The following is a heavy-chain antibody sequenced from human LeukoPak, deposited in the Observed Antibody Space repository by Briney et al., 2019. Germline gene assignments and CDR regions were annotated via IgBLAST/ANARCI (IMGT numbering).Heavy chain of an antibody. J-gene: IGHJ4*02. V-gene: IGHV3-23*01. Sequence: SGGSLRLSCAASGFTFSSYAMSWVRQAPGKGLEWVSVISGSDGSTYYADSVKGRFTISRDNSKNTLYLQMNSLRAEDTAVYYCAKQLGYCSDGSCYFPYWGQGTLVTVSS. D-gene: IGHD2-15*01. CDR1: GFTFSSYA. CDR3: AKQLGYCSDGSCYFPY. CDR2: ISGSDGST.